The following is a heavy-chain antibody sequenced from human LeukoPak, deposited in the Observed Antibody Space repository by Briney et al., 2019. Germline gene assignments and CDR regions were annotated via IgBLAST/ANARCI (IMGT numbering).Heavy chain of an antibody. CDR1: GYTFTSYD. V-gene: IGHV1-18*01. CDR2: ISAYNGHT. J-gene: IGHJ4*02. CDR3: ARGNSHFDY. D-gene: IGHD2/OR15-2a*01. Sequence: GASVKVSCKASGYTFTSYDINWVRQATGQGLEWMGWISAYNGHTNYAQKLQGRVTMTADISTSTAYMELRSLRSGDTAVYYCARGNSHFDYWGQGTLVTVSS.